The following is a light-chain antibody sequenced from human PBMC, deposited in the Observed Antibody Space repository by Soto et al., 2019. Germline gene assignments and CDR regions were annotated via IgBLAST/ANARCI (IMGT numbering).Light chain of an antibody. V-gene: IGKV3-20*01. CDR2: GAS. CDR1: QSVSSSY. Sequence: EIVLTQSPGTLSLSPGERATLSCRASQSVSSSYLAWYQQKPGQAPRLLIYGASSRATGIPDRFSGSGSGTDFTLTISRLVPEDFAVYYCLQYGSSPTFGQGTKLEIK. J-gene: IGKJ2*01. CDR3: LQYGSSPT.